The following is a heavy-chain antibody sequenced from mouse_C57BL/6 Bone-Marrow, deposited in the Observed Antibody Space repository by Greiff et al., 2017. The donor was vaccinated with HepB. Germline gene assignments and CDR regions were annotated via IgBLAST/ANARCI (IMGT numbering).Heavy chain of an antibody. V-gene: IGHV1-81*01. CDR1: GYTFTSYG. CDR3: ARPWLLPYWYFDV. CDR2: IYPRSGNT. J-gene: IGHJ1*03. Sequence: VMLVESGAELARPGASVKLSCKASGYTFTSYGISWVKQRTGQGLEWIGEIYPRSGNTYYNEKFKGKATLTADKSSSTAYMELRSLTSEDSAVYFCARPWLLPYWYFDVWGTGTTVTVSS. D-gene: IGHD2-3*01.